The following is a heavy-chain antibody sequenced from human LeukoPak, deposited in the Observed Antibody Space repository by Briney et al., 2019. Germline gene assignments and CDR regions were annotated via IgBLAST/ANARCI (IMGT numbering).Heavy chain of an antibody. V-gene: IGHV4-59*01. CDR3: ARKSRTWSNRFDP. J-gene: IGHJ5*02. D-gene: IGHD1-1*01. Sequence: SETLSLTCTVSGGSISSYYWSWIRQPPGKGLEWIGHIYYSGSTNYSPSLKSRVTISVDTSKNQFSLKLSSVTAADTAVYYCARKSRTWSNRFDPWGQGTLVTVSS. CDR2: IYYSGST. CDR1: GGSISSYY.